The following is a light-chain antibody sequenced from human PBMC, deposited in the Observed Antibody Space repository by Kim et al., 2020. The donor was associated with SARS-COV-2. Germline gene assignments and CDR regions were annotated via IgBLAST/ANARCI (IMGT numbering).Light chain of an antibody. CDR3: QQYAYWGA. V-gene: IGKV3-15*01. J-gene: IGKJ5*01. CDR1: LSMSTR. CDR2: GAS. Sequence: SLSPGERAPLSPRASLSMSTRLACCTQKPGQAPRVPISGASARATGIPARFSGSVSGGEFTLTISTLQSEDFAVYYCQQYAYWGAFGEGTRMGIK.